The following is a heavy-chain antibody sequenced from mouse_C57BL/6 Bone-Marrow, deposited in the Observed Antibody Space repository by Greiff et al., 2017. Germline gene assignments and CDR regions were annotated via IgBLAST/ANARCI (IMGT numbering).Heavy chain of an antibody. D-gene: IGHD1-1*01. J-gene: IGHJ2*01. CDR2: IYPGSGST. V-gene: IGHV1-55*01. CDR3: ARVATTVVDY. Sequence: VQLQQPGAELVKPGASVKMSCKASGYTFTSYWITWVKQRPGQGLEWIGDIYPGSGSTNYNEKFKSKATLTGDTSSSTAYMQLSSLTSEDSAVYYCARVATTVVDYWGQGTTLTVSS. CDR1: GYTFTSYW.